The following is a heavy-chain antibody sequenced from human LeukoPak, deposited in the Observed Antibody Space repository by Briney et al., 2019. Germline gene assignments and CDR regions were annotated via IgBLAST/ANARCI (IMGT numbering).Heavy chain of an antibody. CDR3: ARVRTYYYDSSGYYGS. CDR1: GYTFTSYG. D-gene: IGHD3-22*01. J-gene: IGHJ5*02. V-gene: IGHV1-18*01. CDR2: ISAYNGNT. Sequence: ASVKVSCKASGYTFTSYGISWVRQAPGQGLEWMGWISAYNGNTNYAQKLQGRVTMTTDTSTSTAYMELRSLRSDDTAVYYCARVRTYYYDSSGYYGSWGQGTLVTVSS.